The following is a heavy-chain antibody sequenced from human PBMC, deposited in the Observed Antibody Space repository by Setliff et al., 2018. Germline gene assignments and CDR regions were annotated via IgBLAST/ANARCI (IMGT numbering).Heavy chain of an antibody. CDR2: IYYSGST. J-gene: IGHJ4*02. Sequence: PSETLSLTCTVSGGSISSGDYYWSWIRQPPGKGLEWIGYIYYSGSTYYNPSLKSRVTISVDTSKNQFSLKLSSVTAADTAVYYCAGLYYYGSGSYPAPIDYWGQGTLVTVS. CDR3: AGLYYYGSGSYPAPIDY. V-gene: IGHV4-30-4*08. D-gene: IGHD3-10*01. CDR1: GGSISSGDYY.